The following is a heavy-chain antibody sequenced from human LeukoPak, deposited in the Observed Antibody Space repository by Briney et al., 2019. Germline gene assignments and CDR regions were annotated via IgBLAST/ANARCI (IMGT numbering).Heavy chain of an antibody. CDR2: IFSNDEK. J-gene: IGHJ4*02. CDR3: ARTYDFWSGYYMPHDY. V-gene: IGHV2-26*01. CDR1: GFSLSNARMG. Sequence: SGPVLVKPTGTLTLTCTVSGFSLSNARMGVSWIRQPPGKALEWLAHIFSNDEKSYSTSLKSRLTISKDTSKRQVVLTMTNMDPVDTATYYCARTYDFWSGYYMPHDYWGQGTLVTVSS. D-gene: IGHD3-3*01.